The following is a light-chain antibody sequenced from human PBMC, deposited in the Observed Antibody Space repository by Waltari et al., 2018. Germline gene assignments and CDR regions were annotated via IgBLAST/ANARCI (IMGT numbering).Light chain of an antibody. CDR3: QQYYSTPWT. CDR2: WAS. J-gene: IGKJ1*01. CDR1: QSVLYSSNKKNH. Sequence: DIVMTQSPDSLAVSLGERATINCKTSQSVLYSSNKKNHLAWYQQKPGQHPKLLIHWASTRESGVPDRFSGSGSGTDFTLTISSLQAEDVAVYYCQQYYSTPWTFGQGTKVEIK. V-gene: IGKV4-1*01.